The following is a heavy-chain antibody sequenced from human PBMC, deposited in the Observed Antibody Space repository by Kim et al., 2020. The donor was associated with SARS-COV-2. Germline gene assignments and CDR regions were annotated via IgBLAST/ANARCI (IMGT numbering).Heavy chain of an antibody. D-gene: IGHD2-15*01. CDR1: GFTFSSYW. V-gene: IGHV3-7*03. CDR2: IKQDGSEK. J-gene: IGHJ4*02. CDR3: AREGGTDIVVVLASHDY. Sequence: GGSLRLSCAASGFTFSSYWMSWVRQAPGKGLEWVANIKQDGSEKYYADSVKGRFTISRDNAKNSLYLQMNSLRAEDTAVYYCAREGGTDIVVVLASHDYWGQRALGTVSS.